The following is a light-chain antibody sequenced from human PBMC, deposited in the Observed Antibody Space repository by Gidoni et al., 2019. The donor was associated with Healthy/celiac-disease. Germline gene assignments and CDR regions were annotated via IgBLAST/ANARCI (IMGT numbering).Light chain of an antibody. Sequence: DIVMSQSPDSLAVSLGERATINGKSSQSVLYSSNNKIYLAWYQQKPGQPPKLLIYWASTRESGVPDRFSGSGSGTDFTLTISSLQAEDVAVYYCQQYYSTPPTFGPGTKVDIK. CDR2: WAS. CDR3: QQYYSTPPT. V-gene: IGKV4-1*01. J-gene: IGKJ3*01. CDR1: QSVLYSSNNKIY.